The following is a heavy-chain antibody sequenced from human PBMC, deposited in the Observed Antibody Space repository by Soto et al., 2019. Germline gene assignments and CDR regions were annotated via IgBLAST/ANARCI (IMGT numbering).Heavy chain of an antibody. CDR3: ARDVAASGAHRFDV. CDR2: VYPRNGAT. V-gene: IGHV1-2*02. Sequence: QVQVVQSGAEVKKTGASVKVSCKTSGYTCTDYHIHWVRQAPGQVPEWMGWVYPRNGATIYAQRFQGRVTLTRHTSIDTVYMELRWLRSDDTAIYYCARDVAASGAHRFDVWGQGTMVTVSS. J-gene: IGHJ3*01. CDR1: GYTCTDYH. D-gene: IGHD2-15*01.